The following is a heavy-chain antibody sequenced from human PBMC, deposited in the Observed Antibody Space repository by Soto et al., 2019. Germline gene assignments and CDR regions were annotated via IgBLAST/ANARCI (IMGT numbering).Heavy chain of an antibody. Sequence: ASVKVSCKASGYTFTSYDINWVRQATGQGLEWMGWMNPNSGNTGYAQKFQGRVTMTRNTSISTAYMELSSLRSEDTAVYYCARERTGTTSLDVWGQGIMVTGSS. J-gene: IGHJ6*02. CDR1: GYTFTSYD. CDR2: MNPNSGNT. CDR3: ARERTGTTSLDV. D-gene: IGHD1-1*01. V-gene: IGHV1-8*01.